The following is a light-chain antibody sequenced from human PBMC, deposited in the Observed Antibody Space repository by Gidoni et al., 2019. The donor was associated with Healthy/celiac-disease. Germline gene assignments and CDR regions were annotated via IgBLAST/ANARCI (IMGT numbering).Light chain of an antibody. CDR3: SSYTSSSTLV. CDR2: EVS. CDR1: SSDVGSYNR. Sequence: QSALPQPPSVSGSPGQSVTISCTGTSSDVGSYNRVSWYQQPPGTAPKLMIYEVSNRPSGVPDRFSGSKAGNTASLTISGPQAEDEADYYCSSYTSSSTLVFGGGTKLTVL. V-gene: IGLV2-18*02. J-gene: IGLJ2*01.